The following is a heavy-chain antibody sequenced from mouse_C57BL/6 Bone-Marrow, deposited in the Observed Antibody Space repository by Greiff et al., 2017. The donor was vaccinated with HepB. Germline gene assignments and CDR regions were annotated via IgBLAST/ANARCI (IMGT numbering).Heavy chain of an antibody. J-gene: IGHJ2*01. Sequence: VQLKESGAELVRPGASVKLSCTASGFNIKDDYMHWVKQRPEQGLEWIGWIDPENGDTEYASKFQGKATITADTSSNTAYLQLSSLTSEDTAVYYCTTHYGSSFDYWGQGTTLTVSS. CDR1: GFNIKDDY. CDR2: IDPENGDT. V-gene: IGHV14-4*01. D-gene: IGHD1-1*01. CDR3: TTHYGSSFDY.